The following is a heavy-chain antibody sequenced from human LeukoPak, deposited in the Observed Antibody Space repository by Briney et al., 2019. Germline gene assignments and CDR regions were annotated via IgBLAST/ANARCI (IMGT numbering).Heavy chain of an antibody. V-gene: IGHV3-11*03. CDR3: ARKTAAAHFDY. D-gene: IGHD2-2*01. Sequence: GGSLRLSCAASGFTFSDYYMSWIRQAPGKGLEWVSYISSSSSHTNYADSVKGRFTISRDNAKNSLYLQMNSLRAEDTAVYYCARKTAAAHFDYWGQGTLVTVSS. CDR1: GFTFSDYY. J-gene: IGHJ4*02. CDR2: ISSSSSHT.